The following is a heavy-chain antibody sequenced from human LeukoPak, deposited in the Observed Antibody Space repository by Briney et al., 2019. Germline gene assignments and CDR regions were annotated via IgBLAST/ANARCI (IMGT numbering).Heavy chain of an antibody. CDR2: IIPIFGTA. CDR1: GGTFSSYA. Sequence: SVKVSCKASGGTFSSYAISWVRQAPGQGLEWMGGIIPIFGTANYAQKFQGRVTITADESTSTAYMELSSLRSEDTAVYYCHVDYGDYEGFDYWGQGALVTVSS. CDR3: HVDYGDYEGFDY. D-gene: IGHD4-17*01. V-gene: IGHV1-69*13. J-gene: IGHJ4*02.